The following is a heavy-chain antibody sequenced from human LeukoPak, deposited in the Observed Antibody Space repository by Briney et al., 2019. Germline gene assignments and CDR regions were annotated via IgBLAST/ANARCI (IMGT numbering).Heavy chain of an antibody. CDR1: GFVFSIYT. CDR2: ISGSGNGGST. J-gene: IGHJ4*02. CDR3: VKDFGRIRGTPDS. D-gene: IGHD1-26*01. Sequence: RGSLRLSCSASGFVFSIYTMYWVRQAPGKGPEYVSTISGSGNGGSTYYADSVKGRFTISRDDSKSILYLQMNGLRSEDTAVYYCVKDFGRIRGTPDSWGQGTLVTVSS. V-gene: IGHV3-64D*06.